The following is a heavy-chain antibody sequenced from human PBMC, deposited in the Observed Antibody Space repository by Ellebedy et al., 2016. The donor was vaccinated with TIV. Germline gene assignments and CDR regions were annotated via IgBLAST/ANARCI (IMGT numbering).Heavy chain of an antibody. CDR3: AKDPRRRYVVRGTSYYFDF. J-gene: IGHJ4*02. V-gene: IGHV3-30*02. Sequence: GESLKISCAASGFTFSNYGMHWVRQAPGKGLEWVSFIQYHGTDTYFADSVKGRFTISRDNSKNKLYLHMNSLRAVDTAVYYCAKDPRRRYVVRGTSYYFDFWGQGTLVTVPS. CDR2: IQYHGTDT. CDR1: GFTFSNYG. D-gene: IGHD1-14*01.